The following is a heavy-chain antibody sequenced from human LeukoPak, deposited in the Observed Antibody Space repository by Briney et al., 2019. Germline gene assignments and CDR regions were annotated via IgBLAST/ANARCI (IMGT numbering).Heavy chain of an antibody. CDR3: ARGYYDFWSGYPYNWFDP. CDR1: EYTFTGYY. D-gene: IGHD3-3*01. Sequence: ASVKVSCKASEYTFTGYYMHWVRQAPGQGLEWMGWINPNSGGTNYAQRFQGRVTMTRDTSISTAYMELSRLRSDDTAVYYCARGYYDFWSGYPYNWFDPWGQGTLVTVSS. V-gene: IGHV1-2*02. J-gene: IGHJ5*02. CDR2: INPNSGGT.